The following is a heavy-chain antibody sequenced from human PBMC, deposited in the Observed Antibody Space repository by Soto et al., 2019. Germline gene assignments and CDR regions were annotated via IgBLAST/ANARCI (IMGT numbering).Heavy chain of an antibody. J-gene: IGHJ3*02. CDR2: ISSSSSYI. V-gene: IGHV3-11*06. CDR1: GFTFSDYY. Sequence: GGSLRVSCAASGFTFSDYYMSWIRQAPGKGLEWVSYISSSSSYIYYADSVKGRFTISRDNAKNSLYLQMNSLRAEDTAVYYCARSYCSGGSCYSGGAFDIWGQGTMVTVSS. CDR3: ARSYCSGGSCYSGGAFDI. D-gene: IGHD2-15*01.